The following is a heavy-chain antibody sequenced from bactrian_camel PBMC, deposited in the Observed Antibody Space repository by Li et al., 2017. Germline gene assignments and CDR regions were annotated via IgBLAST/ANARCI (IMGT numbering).Heavy chain of an antibody. V-gene: IGHV3S31*01. J-gene: IGHJ6*01. CDR2: INSGGSIT. CDR1: GFTFSNYA. D-gene: IGHD5*01. CDR3: AAGSGVRRRGVTFCDYRSEHPVNS. Sequence: VQLVESGGGLVQPGGSLRLSCAASGFTFSNYAMNWVRQAPGKGLEWQSAINSGGSITYYADSVKGRFTISRDNAKNTLYLQMNSLKPEDTAMYYCAAGSGVRRRGVTFCDYRSEHPVNSWGQGTQVTVS.